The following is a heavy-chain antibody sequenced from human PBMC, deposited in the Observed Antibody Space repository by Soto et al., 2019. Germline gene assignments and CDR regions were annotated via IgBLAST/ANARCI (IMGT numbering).Heavy chain of an antibody. CDR3: ARDYCSGTTCYDFDY. D-gene: IGHD2-2*01. Sequence: PGESLKISCKGSGYRFTNYWIGWVRQMPWKGLEWMGIIYPGDSDTRYSPSFQGRVTISADKSINTAYLQWSSLKASDTAMYYCARDYCSGTTCYDFDYWGQGTQVTGSS. CDR1: GYRFTNYW. CDR2: IYPGDSDT. V-gene: IGHV5-51*01. J-gene: IGHJ4*02.